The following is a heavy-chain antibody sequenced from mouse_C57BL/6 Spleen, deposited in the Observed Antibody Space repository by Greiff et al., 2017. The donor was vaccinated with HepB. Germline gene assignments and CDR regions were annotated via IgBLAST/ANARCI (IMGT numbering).Heavy chain of an antibody. CDR1: GYAFSSSW. CDR2: IYPGDGDT. CDR3: AREGIYRAMDY. Sequence: VQLQQSGPELVKPGASVKISCKASGYAFSSSWMNWVKQRPGKGLEWIGRIYPGDGDTNYNGKFKGKATLTADKSSSTAYMQLSSLTSEDSAVYFCAREGIYRAMDYWGQGTSVTVSS. D-gene: IGHD2-1*01. J-gene: IGHJ4*01. V-gene: IGHV1-82*01.